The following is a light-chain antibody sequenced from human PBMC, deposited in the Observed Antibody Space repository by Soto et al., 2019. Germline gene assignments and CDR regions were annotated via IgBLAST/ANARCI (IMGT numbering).Light chain of an antibody. Sequence: EIVLTQSPGTLSLSPGERATLSCRASQSVSSSYLAWYQQKPGQAPRLLIYGASSRATGIPDRFSGSGSGTDFTLTISRLEPEDFAVDYCQQYGSSPPLTFGQGTKVEIK. V-gene: IGKV3-20*01. J-gene: IGKJ1*01. CDR3: QQYGSSPPLT. CDR1: QSVSSSY. CDR2: GAS.